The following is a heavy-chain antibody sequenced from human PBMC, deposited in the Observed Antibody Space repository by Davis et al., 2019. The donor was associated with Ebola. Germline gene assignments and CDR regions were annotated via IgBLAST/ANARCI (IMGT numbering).Heavy chain of an antibody. CDR2: IHNSGST. CDR1: GGSISNYY. J-gene: IGHJ6*02. CDR3: ARDRNIVATVPGGMDV. D-gene: IGHD5-12*01. V-gene: IGHV4-4*07. Sequence: PGGSLRLSCTVSGGSISNYYWSWIRQPAGKGLEWIGRIHNSGSTNYKPSLKSRVTMSVDTSKSQFSLKLTSVTDADTAVYYCARDRNIVATVPGGMDVWGQGTTVTVSS.